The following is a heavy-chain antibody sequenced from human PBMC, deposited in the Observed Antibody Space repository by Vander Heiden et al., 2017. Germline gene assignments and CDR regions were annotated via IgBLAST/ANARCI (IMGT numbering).Heavy chain of an antibody. CDR3: AKGPPRGIVVVPTGWFDP. V-gene: IGHV3-9*01. CDR2: ISWNSGSI. Sequence: EVQLVESGGGLVQPGRSLRLSCAASGFTFDGYAMHWVWQAPGKGLELVSGISWNSGSIGYADSVKGRFTISRDNAKNSLYLQMNSLRAEDTALYYCAKGPPRGIVVVPTGWFDPWGQGTLVTVSS. CDR1: GFTFDGYA. J-gene: IGHJ5*02. D-gene: IGHD3-22*01.